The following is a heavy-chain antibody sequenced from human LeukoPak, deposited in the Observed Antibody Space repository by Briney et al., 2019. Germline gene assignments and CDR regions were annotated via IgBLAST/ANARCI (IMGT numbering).Heavy chain of an antibody. V-gene: IGHV4-38-2*02. D-gene: IGHD2-21*02. CDR2: IYHGGST. Sequence: KPSETLSLTCTVSVYSISSGYYWGWIRQTPGKGLELIGCIYHGGSTYYNPSLRSRVIVSVDTSKNHFSLKMSSVTAADTAVYYCARDLASCAGDCYSDGFDYWGQGALVTVSS. CDR3: ARDLASCAGDCYSDGFDY. J-gene: IGHJ4*02. CDR1: VYSISSGYY.